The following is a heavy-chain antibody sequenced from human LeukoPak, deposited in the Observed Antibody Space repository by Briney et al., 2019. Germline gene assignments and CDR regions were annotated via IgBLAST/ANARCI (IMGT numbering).Heavy chain of an antibody. J-gene: IGHJ4*02. Sequence: GGSLRLSCAASGFSFDIYALSWVRQAPGKGLEWVSAITGSGDTTYHAESLNGRFSISRDNSKNTLYLHMNSLRGDDTAVYYCVRGQAMADFWGQGTLVTVSS. CDR2: ITGSGDTT. CDR1: GFSFDIYA. V-gene: IGHV3-23*01. CDR3: VRGQAMADF. D-gene: IGHD3-3*01.